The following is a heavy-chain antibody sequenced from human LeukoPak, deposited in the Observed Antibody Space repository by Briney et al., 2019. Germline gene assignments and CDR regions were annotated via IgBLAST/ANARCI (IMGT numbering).Heavy chain of an antibody. CDR3: ARGPLSTGYFDF. CDR1: GGTFSSYA. CDR2: IIPIFGTA. V-gene: IGHV1-69*05. J-gene: IGHJ4*02. D-gene: IGHD2-8*02. Sequence: SVKVSCKASGGTFSSYAISWVRQAPGQGLEWMGRIIPIFGTANYAQKFQGRVTITTDESTSTAYMELSSLRSEDTAVYFCARGPLSTGYFDFWGQGALVTVSS.